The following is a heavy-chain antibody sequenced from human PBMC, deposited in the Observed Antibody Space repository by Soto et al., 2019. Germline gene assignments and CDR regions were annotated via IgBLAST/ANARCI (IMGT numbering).Heavy chain of an antibody. CDR3: ARDGRQVDTAMVIDPFDI. Sequence: GESLRLSCAASGYTFSSYSMNWIRQAPGKELEWVSSISSSSYIYYADSVNGRFTISRDNAKNSLYLQMNSPRAEDTAVYYGARDGRQVDTAMVIDPFDIWGQGKIVTVSS. CDR2: ISSSSYI. J-gene: IGHJ3*02. V-gene: IGHV3-21*01. CDR1: GYTFSSYS. D-gene: IGHD5-18*01.